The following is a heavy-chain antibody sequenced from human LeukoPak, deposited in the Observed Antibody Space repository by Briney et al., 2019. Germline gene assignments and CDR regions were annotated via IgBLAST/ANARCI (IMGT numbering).Heavy chain of an antibody. J-gene: IGHJ4*02. CDR3: ASDYMTTVTTIDY. CDR2: IKQDGSEK. CDR1: GFTFSSYW. D-gene: IGHD4-17*01. Sequence: AGGPLRLSCAASGFTFSSYWMSWVRQAPGKGLEWVANIKQDGSEKYYVDSVKGRFTISRDNSKNTLYLQMNSLRAEDAAVYYCASDYMTTVTTIDYWGQGTLVTVSS. V-gene: IGHV3-7*01.